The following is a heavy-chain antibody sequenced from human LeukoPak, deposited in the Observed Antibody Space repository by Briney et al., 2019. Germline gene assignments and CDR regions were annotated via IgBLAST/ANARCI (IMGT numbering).Heavy chain of an antibody. J-gene: IGHJ4*02. D-gene: IGHD6-13*01. CDR1: GGSISSGGYY. Sequence: SQTLSLTRTVSGGSISSGGYYWSWIRHQPGKGLEWIGYIYYSGSTDYNPSLKSRLAISVDTSKNQFSLKVTSVTAADTAVYYCARGRSAAGNFDYWGQGTLVTVSS. CDR3: ARGRSAAGNFDY. CDR2: IYYSGST. V-gene: IGHV4-31*03.